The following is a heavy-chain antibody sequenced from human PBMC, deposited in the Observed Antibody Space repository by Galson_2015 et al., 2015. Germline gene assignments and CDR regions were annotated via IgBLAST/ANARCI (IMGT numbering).Heavy chain of an antibody. CDR2: LSHTGSSI. CDR3: AKDRRAVVMSAIDY. D-gene: IGHD2-21*02. V-gene: IGHV3-23*01. Sequence: SLRLSCAASGFTFSSSAMNWVRQAPGKGPEWVSALSHTGSSIYYADSAKGRFTISRDNSKNTLYLHLNSLRADDTAVYYCAKDRRAVVMSAIDYWGQGTQVTVSS. CDR1: GFTFSSSA. J-gene: IGHJ4*02.